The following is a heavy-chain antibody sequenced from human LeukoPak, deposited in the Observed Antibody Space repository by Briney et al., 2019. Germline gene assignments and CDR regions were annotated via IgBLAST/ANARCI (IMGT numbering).Heavy chain of an antibody. V-gene: IGHV3-21*03. Sequence: GGSLRLACAASGFTFSSYNMNWVRQAPGKGLEWVSSITSSSNYIYYADSVKGRFTISRDNAKNSLYLQMNSLRAEDTTVYYCARDCWDYGSGSYCGIDYWGQGTLVTVSS. CDR1: GFTFSSYN. J-gene: IGHJ4*02. CDR2: ITSSSNYI. D-gene: IGHD3-10*01. CDR3: ARDCWDYGSGSYCGIDY.